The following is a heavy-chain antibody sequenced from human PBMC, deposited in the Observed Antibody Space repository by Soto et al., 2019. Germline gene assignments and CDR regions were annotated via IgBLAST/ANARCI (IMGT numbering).Heavy chain of an antibody. J-gene: IGHJ6*02. Sequence: QVQLQESGPGLVKPSQTLSLTCTVSGGSIASGPYYWTWIRQHPRKGLEWIGNIFYTVSTYYNPSLQTRVSISVDTYQYPCSMRINSVTSADTAIYSCARDRVRRYNKPYGTDVWAQETTVTVS. V-gene: IGHV4-31*03. D-gene: IGHD3-10*01. CDR1: GGSIASGPYY. CDR2: IFYTVST. CDR3: ARDRVRRYNKPYGTDV.